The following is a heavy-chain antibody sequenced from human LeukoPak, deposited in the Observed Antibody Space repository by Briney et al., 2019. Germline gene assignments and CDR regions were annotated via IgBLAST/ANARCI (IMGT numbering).Heavy chain of an antibody. CDR2: ISGSGGST. D-gene: IGHD2-15*01. CDR3: AKGRALEVAAAFNY. CDR1: GFTFSSYA. J-gene: IGHJ4*02. V-gene: IGHV3-23*01. Sequence: GGSLRLSCAASGFTFSSYAMSWVRQAPGRGLEWVSAISGSGGSTYCADSVKGRFTISRDNSKNTLYLQMNSLRADDTAVYYCAKGRALEVAAAFNYWGQGIVVTVSS.